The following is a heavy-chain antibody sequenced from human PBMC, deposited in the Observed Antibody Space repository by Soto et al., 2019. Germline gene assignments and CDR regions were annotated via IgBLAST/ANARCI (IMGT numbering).Heavy chain of an antibody. Sequence: RLSCAASGFTFSSYSMNWVRQAPGKGLEWVSSISSSSSYIYYADSVKGRFTISRDNAKNSLYLQMNSLRAEDTAVYYCARAGYCSSTSCYTTDYFDYWGQGTLVTVSS. CDR2: ISSSSSYI. D-gene: IGHD2-2*02. CDR1: GFTFSSYS. J-gene: IGHJ4*02. CDR3: ARAGYCSSTSCYTTDYFDY. V-gene: IGHV3-21*01.